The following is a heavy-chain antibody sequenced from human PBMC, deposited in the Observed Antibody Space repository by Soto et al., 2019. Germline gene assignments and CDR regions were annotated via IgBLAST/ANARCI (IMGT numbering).Heavy chain of an antibody. J-gene: IGHJ5*02. CDR2: ISGSGGST. Sequence: VGSLRLSCAASGFTFSSYAMSWVRQAPGKGLEWVSAISGSGGSTYYADSVKGRFTISRDNSKNTLYLQMNSLRAEDTAVFYCAKDASCSSTSCYLNWFDPWGQGTLVTVSS. D-gene: IGHD2-2*01. V-gene: IGHV3-23*01. CDR3: AKDASCSSTSCYLNWFDP. CDR1: GFTFSSYA.